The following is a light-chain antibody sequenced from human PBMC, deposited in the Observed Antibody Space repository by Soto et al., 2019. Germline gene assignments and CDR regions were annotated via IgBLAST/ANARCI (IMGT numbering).Light chain of an antibody. CDR2: DVS. V-gene: IGLV2-14*03. J-gene: IGLJ2*01. CDR1: STDIGSYNY. CDR3: SSYGASSTL. Sequence: QSALTQPASLSGSPGQSITISCTGTSTDIGSYNYVSWYQQHPGKAPKLMIFDVSYRPSGISDRFSGSKSGNTASLTISGLQPEYEADYYGSSYGASSTLFGGGTKLTVL.